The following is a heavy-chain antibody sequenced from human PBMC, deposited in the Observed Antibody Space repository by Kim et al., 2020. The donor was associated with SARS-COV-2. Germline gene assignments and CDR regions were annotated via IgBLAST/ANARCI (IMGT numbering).Heavy chain of an antibody. D-gene: IGHD2-15*01. CDR3: AREGVAVVAALATPYYYYYGMDV. V-gene: IGHV1-18*01. CDR1: GYTFTSYG. CDR2: ISAYNGNT. J-gene: IGHJ6*02. Sequence: ASVKVSCKASGYTFTSYGISWVRQAPGQGLEWMGWISAYNGNTNYAQKLQGRVTMTTDTSTSTAYMELRSLRSDDTAVYYCAREGVAVVAALATPYYYYYGMDVWRQGTTVTVSS.